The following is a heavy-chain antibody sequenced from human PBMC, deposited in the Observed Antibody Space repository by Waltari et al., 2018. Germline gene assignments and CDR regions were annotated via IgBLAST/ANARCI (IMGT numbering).Heavy chain of an antibody. CDR3: ARDGGPAAGTDY. CDR2: IYYSGST. J-gene: IGHJ4*02. CDR1: GGSISSYY. D-gene: IGHD6-13*01. V-gene: IGHV4-59*01. Sequence: QVQLQESGPGLVKPSETLSLTCTVSGGSISSYYWSWIRQPPGKGLEWIGYIYYSGSTNDHPSLKSRVTRSVDPSTNQFSLKLSSVTAADTAVYYCARDGGPAAGTDYWGQGTLVTVSS.